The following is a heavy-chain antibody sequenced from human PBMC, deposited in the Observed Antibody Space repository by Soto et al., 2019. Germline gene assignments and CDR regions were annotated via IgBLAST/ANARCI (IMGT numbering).Heavy chain of an antibody. D-gene: IGHD3-10*01. Sequence: ASVKVSCKASGGTFSSYAISWVRQAPGQGLEWMGGIIPIFGTANYAQKFQGRVTITADESTSTAYMELSSLRSEDTAVYYCARQYIRGPVRGVIPDYYYYGMDVWGQGTTVTVSS. V-gene: IGHV1-69*13. J-gene: IGHJ6*02. CDR1: GGTFSSYA. CDR3: ARQYIRGPVRGVIPDYYYYGMDV. CDR2: IIPIFGTA.